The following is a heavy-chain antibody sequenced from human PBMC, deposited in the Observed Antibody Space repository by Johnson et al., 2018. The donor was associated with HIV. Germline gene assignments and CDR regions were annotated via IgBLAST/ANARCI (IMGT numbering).Heavy chain of an antibody. CDR3: ARSGGAVAGVDAFDI. CDR2: IRYDGSNK. D-gene: IGHD6-19*01. V-gene: IGHV3-30*02. CDR1: GFTFSFYG. Sequence: QVQLLESGGGVVQPGGSLRLSCAASGFTFSFYGMHWVRQAPGKGLEWVAFIRYDGSNKYYADSVKGRFTISRENAKNSLYLQMNSLRAGDTAVYYCARSGGAVAGVDAFDIWGQGTMVTVSS. J-gene: IGHJ3*02.